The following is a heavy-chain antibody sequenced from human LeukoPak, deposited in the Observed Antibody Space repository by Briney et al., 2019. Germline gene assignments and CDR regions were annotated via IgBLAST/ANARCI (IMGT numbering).Heavy chain of an antibody. CDR3: ARQDVVVLPAPIAWFDP. J-gene: IGHJ5*02. D-gene: IGHD2-2*01. CDR2: IYLRGST. V-gene: IGHV4-38-2*01. Sequence: SETLSLTCAVSGYSISSSSYCGWSRPPPRKALEWLGSIYLRGSTNYNPSLKSRVTITVDTSKNQFPLKLNSVPAADPALYYRARQDVVVLPAPIAWFDPWGEGTLVSVSS. CDR1: GYSISSSSY.